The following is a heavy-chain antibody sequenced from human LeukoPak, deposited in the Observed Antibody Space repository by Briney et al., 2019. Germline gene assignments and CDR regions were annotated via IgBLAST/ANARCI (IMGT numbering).Heavy chain of an antibody. D-gene: IGHD6-19*01. CDR2: IRYDGSNK. CDR1: GFTFSSYG. CDR3: AKESSSGWHDAFDI. V-gene: IGHV3-30*02. Sequence: PGGSLRLSCAASGFTFSSYGMYWVRQAPGEGLKWVAFIRYDGSNKYYGESVKGRLTISRDTSKSTLYLQMNSLRVEDTAVYHCAKESSSGWHDAFDIWGQGTMVTVSS. J-gene: IGHJ3*02.